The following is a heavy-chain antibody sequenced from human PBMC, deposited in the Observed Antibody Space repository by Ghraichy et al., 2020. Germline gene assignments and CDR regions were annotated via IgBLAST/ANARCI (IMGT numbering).Heavy chain of an antibody. V-gene: IGHV4-59*01. CDR1: GGSISTYY. Sequence: SETLSLTCTVSGGSISTYYWSWIRQPPGKGLEWIGYIHSSGSTTYNPSLKSRVTISVDTSKNQFSLKLSSVTAADTAVYYCARGRSSTSDRSYYHGLGVWGKGTAVTVSS. CDR2: IHSSGST. J-gene: IGHJ6*04. CDR3: ARGRSSTSDRSYYHGLGV. D-gene: IGHD2-2*01.